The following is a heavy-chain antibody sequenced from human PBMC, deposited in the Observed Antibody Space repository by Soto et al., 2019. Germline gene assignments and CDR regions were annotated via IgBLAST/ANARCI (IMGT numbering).Heavy chain of an antibody. J-gene: IGHJ3*02. D-gene: IGHD5-12*01. CDR3: ARASSGYGFDAFDI. CDR2: INAGSGNT. Sequence: ASVKVSCKASGYTFTSYAMHWVRQAPGQRLEWMGWINAGSGNTKYSQKFQGRVTMTRDTSTSTAYMELSSLRSDDTAVFYCARASSGYGFDAFDIWGQGTMVTVSS. V-gene: IGHV1-3*01. CDR1: GYTFTSYA.